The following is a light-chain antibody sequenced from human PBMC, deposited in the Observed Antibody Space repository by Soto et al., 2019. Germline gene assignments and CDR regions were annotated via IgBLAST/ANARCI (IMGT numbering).Light chain of an antibody. CDR2: GAS. CDR3: QQANSFPLT. J-gene: IGKJ4*01. CDR1: QSISTL. V-gene: IGKV1-12*01. Sequence: DTQMTQSPSTLSASVGDRVTIICRASQSISTLLAWYQQKPGKAPKLLISGASTLQTGVPSRFSGSGSGTDFTLTISNLQPEDFATYYCQQANSFPLTFGGGTKVDNK.